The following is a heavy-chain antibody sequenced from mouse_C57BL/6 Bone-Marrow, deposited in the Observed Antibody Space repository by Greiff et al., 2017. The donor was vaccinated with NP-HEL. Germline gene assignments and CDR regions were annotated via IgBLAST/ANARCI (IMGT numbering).Heavy chain of an antibody. CDR3: ARGPTTAFAY. J-gene: IGHJ3*01. V-gene: IGHV1-81*01. Sequence: QVQLQQSGAELARPGASVKLSCKASGYTFTSYGISWVKQRTGQGLEWIGEIYPRSGNTYYNEKFKGKATLTADKSSSTAYMELRSLTSEDSAVYFCARGPTTAFAYWGQGTLVTVSA. CDR2: IYPRSGNT. CDR1: GYTFTSYG. D-gene: IGHD1-2*01.